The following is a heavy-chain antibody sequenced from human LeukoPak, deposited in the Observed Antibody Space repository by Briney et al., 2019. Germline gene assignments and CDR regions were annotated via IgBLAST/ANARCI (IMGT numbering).Heavy chain of an antibody. Sequence: PGGSLRLSCAASGFTVSSNYMSWVRPAPGKGLEWVSVIYSGGSTYIADSVKGRLTISRDNSKNTLYLQMNSLRAEDTAVYYCARDLLQAPLWVGELCYWGQGTLVTVSS. D-gene: IGHD3-10*01. CDR1: GFTVSSNY. CDR2: IYSGGST. CDR3: ARDLLQAPLWVGELCY. J-gene: IGHJ4*02. V-gene: IGHV3-66*01.